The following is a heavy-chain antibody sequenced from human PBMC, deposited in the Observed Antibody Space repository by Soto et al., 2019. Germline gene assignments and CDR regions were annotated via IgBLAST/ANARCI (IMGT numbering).Heavy chain of an antibody. CDR1: EFTFSSYA. V-gene: IGHV3-23*01. CDR2: ISPTTGNT. J-gene: IGHJ4*02. D-gene: IGHD1-26*01. Sequence: EVHLLESGGGLVQPGGSLRLSCAASEFTFSSYAMAWVRLAPGKGLEWVSSISPTTGNTYYADSVKGRFTISRDDSRNTLYLQMNSLRADDTAVYYCAKSGSHSYFDYWGQGTLVTVSS. CDR3: AKSGSHSYFDY.